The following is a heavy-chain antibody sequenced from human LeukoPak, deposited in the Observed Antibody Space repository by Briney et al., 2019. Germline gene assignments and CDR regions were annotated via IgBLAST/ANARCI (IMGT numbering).Heavy chain of an antibody. CDR2: FDPEDGET. V-gene: IGHV1-24*01. CDR3: ATIDGHYDSSGY. CDR1: GYTLTELS. D-gene: IGHD3-22*01. J-gene: IGHJ4*02. Sequence: ASVKVSCKVSGYTLTELSMHWVRQAPGKGLEWMGGFDPEDGETIYAQKFQGRVTMTEDTSTDTAYMELSSLRSEDTAVYYCATIDGHYDSSGYWGQGTLVTVSS.